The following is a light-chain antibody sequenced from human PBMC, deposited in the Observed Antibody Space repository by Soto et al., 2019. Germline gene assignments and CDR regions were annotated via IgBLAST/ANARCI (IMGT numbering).Light chain of an antibody. J-gene: IGKJ2*01. Sequence: DIQMTQSPSTLSTSVGDRVTITCRASQTISSWLAWYQEKPGKAPKLLIYKASTSESGVPSRFSGSGSGTEFTLTISSLQPADFATYYCQQYDSYPYTFGQRTKLEIK. CDR2: KAS. CDR3: QQYDSYPYT. CDR1: QTISSW. V-gene: IGKV1-5*03.